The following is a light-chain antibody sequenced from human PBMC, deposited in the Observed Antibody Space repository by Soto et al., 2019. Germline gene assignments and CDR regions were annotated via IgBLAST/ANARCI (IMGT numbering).Light chain of an antibody. CDR2: GAS. V-gene: IGKV3D-20*02. J-gene: IGKJ5*01. CDR3: QQRNIWPPVT. CDR1: QSISSSY. Sequence: EIVLTQSPGTLSLSPGKRATLSGRAIQSISSSYLAWYQQRPGQAPRLLIYGASSRATGIPARFSGSGSGTDFTLTISSLEPEDSAIYYCQQRNIWPPVTFGQGTRLEIK.